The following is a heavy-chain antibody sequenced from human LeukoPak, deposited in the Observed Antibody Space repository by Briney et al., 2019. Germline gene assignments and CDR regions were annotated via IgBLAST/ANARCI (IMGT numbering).Heavy chain of an antibody. CDR2: MSGSGDSS. CDR1: GFTFSKNA. CDR3: ARNKWERSGAFDI. J-gene: IGHJ3*02. V-gene: IGHV3-23*01. Sequence: GGSLRLSCAACGFTFSKNAMSWVRQAPGKGLEWVSAMSGSGDSSYYADSVKGRFTISRDISKNTLYLQMNSLEVEDTAVYYCARNKWERSGAFDIWGQGTMVTVSS. D-gene: IGHD1-26*01.